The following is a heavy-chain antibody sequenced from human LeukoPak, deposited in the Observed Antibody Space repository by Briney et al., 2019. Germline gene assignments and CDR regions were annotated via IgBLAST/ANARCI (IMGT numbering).Heavy chain of an antibody. D-gene: IGHD3-10*01. CDR3: AIGGTYGSGS. J-gene: IGHJ4*02. V-gene: IGHV3-74*01. Sequence: GGSLRLSSAASGFPFANTWMHWVRQAPGKGLVWVSLINNDGSTTNYADSVKGRFTISRDNAKNTVYLQMNSLRAEDTAVYYCAIGGTYGSGSWGQGTLVTVSS. CDR1: GFPFANTW. CDR2: INNDGSTT.